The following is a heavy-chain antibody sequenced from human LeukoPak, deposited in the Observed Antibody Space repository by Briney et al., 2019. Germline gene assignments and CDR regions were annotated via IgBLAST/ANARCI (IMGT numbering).Heavy chain of an antibody. CDR1: GFSFREYY. V-gene: IGHV3-11*01. CDR2: ICTSGSRV. D-gene: IGHD3-9*01. CDR3: ARGAHDAVDGYYNDWFDP. Sequence: GGSLRLSCAASGFSFREYYMGWIRQAPGKGLEWISYICTSGSRVYHTDSVKGRFTTSRDNAKNSMYLQMNSLRAEDTAVYYCARGAHDAVDGYYNDWFDPWGQGTLVTVSS. J-gene: IGHJ5*02.